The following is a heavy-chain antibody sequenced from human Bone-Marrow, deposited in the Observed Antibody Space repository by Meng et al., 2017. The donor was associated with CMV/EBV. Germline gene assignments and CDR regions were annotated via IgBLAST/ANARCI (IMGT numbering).Heavy chain of an antibody. D-gene: IGHD2-8*01. CDR3: ARQLMWAFDI. J-gene: IGHJ3*02. CDR2: ISQDGSEK. V-gene: IGHV3-7*01. CDR1: GFNFNNYW. Sequence: GGSLRLSCEASGFNFNNYWMAWVRQAPGKGLEWVASISQDGSEKYSVDSVKGRFTIYRDNAQSSLHLHMNSLRAEDTSVYYCARQLMWAFDIWGQGTMVTVPS.